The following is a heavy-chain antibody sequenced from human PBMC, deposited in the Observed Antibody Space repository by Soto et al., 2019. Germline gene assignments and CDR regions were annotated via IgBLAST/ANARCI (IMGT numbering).Heavy chain of an antibody. CDR1: GGSISSYY. D-gene: IGHD2-15*01. J-gene: IGHJ4*02. CDR2: IYYSGST. CDR3: ARHPDCSGGSCSSLGVDY. V-gene: IGHV4-59*08. Sequence: PSETLSLTCTVSGGSISSYYWSWIRQPPGKGLEWIGYIYYSGSTNYNPSLKSRVTISVDTSKNQFSLKLSSVTAADTAVYYCARHPDCSGGSCSSLGVDYWGQGTLVTVSS.